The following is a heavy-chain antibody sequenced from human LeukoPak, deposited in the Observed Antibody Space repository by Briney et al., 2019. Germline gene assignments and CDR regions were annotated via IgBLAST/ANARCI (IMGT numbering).Heavy chain of an antibody. CDR2: FTPILGIA. CDR1: GCTFTSYT. J-gene: IGHJ6*03. Sequence: ASVKVSCKSSGCTFTSYTISWERQANGQGLEWVGRFTPILGIANYAQKYQGRVTITADKSTSTAYMELSSLRSEDTAVYYCARVSASSSDDYYYYMDVWGKGTTVTVSS. CDR3: ARVSASSSDDYYYYMDV. D-gene: IGHD6-6*01. V-gene: IGHV1-69*02.